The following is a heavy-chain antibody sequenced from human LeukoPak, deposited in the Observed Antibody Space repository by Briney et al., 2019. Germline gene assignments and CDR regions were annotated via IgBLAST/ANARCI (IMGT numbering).Heavy chain of an antibody. CDR1: GFNFNSYT. CDR2: ILASGSPT. J-gene: IGHJ6*02. D-gene: IGHD6-13*01. Sequence: KPGGSLRLSCAASGFNFNSYTMNWVRQAPGKGLQWVANILASGSPTYYADSVKGRFTTSKDNSKNTVYLQMSSLRVDDTAVYYCAKAASSSWPSYYYGMDVWGQGTTVTVSS. CDR3: AKAASSSWPSYYYGMDV. V-gene: IGHV3-23*01.